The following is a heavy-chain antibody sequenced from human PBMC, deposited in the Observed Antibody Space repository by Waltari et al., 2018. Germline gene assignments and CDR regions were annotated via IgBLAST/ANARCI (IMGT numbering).Heavy chain of an antibody. CDR1: GFTFSSYW. D-gene: IGHD3-10*01. Sequence: EVQLVESGGGLVQPGGSLSLSCAASGFTFSSYWMSWVRQAPGKGREWVANIKQDGSEKYYVDSGKGRFTISRDNAKNSLYLQMNSLRAEDTAVYYCASFWGWFGEFSPPDYWGQGTLVTVSS. CDR3: ASFWGWFGEFSPPDY. V-gene: IGHV3-7*01. J-gene: IGHJ4*02. CDR2: IKQDGSEK.